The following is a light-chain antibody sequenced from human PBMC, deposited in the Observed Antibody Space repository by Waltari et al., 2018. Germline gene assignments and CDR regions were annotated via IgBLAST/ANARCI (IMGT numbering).Light chain of an antibody. Sequence: QTVVTQEPSFSVSPGGTVTLTCGLSSGSVSTSYYPSWYQQTPCQAPRTLIYGTNTRSSGVPDRFSGSILGNKAALTITGAQADDESDYYCVLYMGSGIRVFGGGTKLTVL. J-gene: IGLJ3*02. CDR3: VLYMGSGIRV. CDR1: SGSVSTSYY. V-gene: IGLV8-61*01. CDR2: GTN.